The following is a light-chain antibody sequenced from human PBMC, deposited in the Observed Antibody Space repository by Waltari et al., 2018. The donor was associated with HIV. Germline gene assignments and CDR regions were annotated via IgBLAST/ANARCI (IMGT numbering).Light chain of an antibody. CDR3: QSYDSGLSGVI. Sequence: QSVLTQPPSVSGAPGQRVTISCTGRGTHIRAGYEVHCFHQFHGTAPNLHIYNNSNRPSGVPDRFSASKSGASASLAIAGLQVEDEADYYCQSYDSGLSGVIFGGGTKLTVL. CDR2: NNS. J-gene: IGLJ2*01. V-gene: IGLV1-40*01. CDR1: GTHIRAGYE.